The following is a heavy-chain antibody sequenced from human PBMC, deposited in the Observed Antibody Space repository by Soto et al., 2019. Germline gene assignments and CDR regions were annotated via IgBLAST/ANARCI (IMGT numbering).Heavy chain of an antibody. V-gene: IGHV6-1*01. CDR2: TYYRSKWYN. J-gene: IGHJ3*02. CDR3: ARERYGDYGRGTFDI. Sequence: SQTLSLTCVISGDSVSSNSAAWNWIRQSPSRGLEWLGRTYYRSKWYNDYAESVKSRATINPETSKNQFSLQLNSVTPEDTAVYYCARERYGDYGRGTFDIWGQGXMVTV. D-gene: IGHD4-17*01. CDR1: GDSVSSNSAA.